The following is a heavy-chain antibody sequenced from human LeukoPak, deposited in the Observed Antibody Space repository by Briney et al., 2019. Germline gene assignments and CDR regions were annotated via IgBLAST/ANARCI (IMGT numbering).Heavy chain of an antibody. D-gene: IGHD3-10*01. CDR2: ISYDGSNK. CDR3: AKDRSGSGSRIYYYGMDV. Sequence: QSGRSLRLSCAASGFTFSSYGMHWVRQAPGKGLEWVAVISYDGSNKYYADSVKGRFTISRDNSKNTLYLQMNSLRAEDTAVYYCAKDRSGSGSRIYYYGMDVWGQGTTVTVSS. CDR1: GFTFSSYG. J-gene: IGHJ6*02. V-gene: IGHV3-30*18.